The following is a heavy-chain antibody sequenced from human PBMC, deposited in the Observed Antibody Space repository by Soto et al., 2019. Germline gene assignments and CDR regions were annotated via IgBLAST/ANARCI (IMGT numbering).Heavy chain of an antibody. CDR1: GFTFSIYA. Sequence: QVQLVESGGGVVQPGRSLRVSCAASGFTFSIYAMHWVRQAPGKGLEWVAVILNDGSNRYHADSVKDRFTISRDNSKNTLYLQMNSLRAEDTAVYYCARDDEYSGNGMDVWGQGTTVTVS. D-gene: IGHD3-10*01. V-gene: IGHV3-33*08. CDR3: ARDDEYSGNGMDV. CDR2: ILNDGSNR. J-gene: IGHJ6*02.